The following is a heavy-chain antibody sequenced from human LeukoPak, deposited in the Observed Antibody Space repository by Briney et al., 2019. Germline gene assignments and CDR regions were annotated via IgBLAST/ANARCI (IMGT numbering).Heavy chain of an antibody. CDR1: GFSLSDHY. D-gene: IGHD6-13*01. CDR2: IRNAGDGYTT. V-gene: IGHV3-72*01. Sequence: PGGSLRLSCAASGFSLSDHYMDWVRQAPGQGPELIGHIRNAGDGYTTEYAASVKGRFTVSRDDSKNSLYLQMNSLKTEDTAVYYCTTEVAAAGIGYYFDYWGQGTLVTVSS. J-gene: IGHJ4*02. CDR3: TTEVAAAGIGYYFDY.